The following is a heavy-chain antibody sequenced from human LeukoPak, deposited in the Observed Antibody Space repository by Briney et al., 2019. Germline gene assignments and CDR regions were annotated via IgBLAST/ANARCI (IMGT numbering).Heavy chain of an antibody. CDR1: GFTFSSYG. CDR2: ISYDGSNK. Sequence: PGRSLRLSCAASGFTFSSYGMHWVRQAPGKGLEWVAVISYDGSNKYYADSVKGRFTISRDNSKNTLYLQMNSLRAEDTAVYYCARGANFSVRGAIRYFDYWGQGTLVTVSS. CDR3: ARGANFSVRGAIRYFDY. V-gene: IGHV3-30*03. J-gene: IGHJ4*02. D-gene: IGHD3-10*01.